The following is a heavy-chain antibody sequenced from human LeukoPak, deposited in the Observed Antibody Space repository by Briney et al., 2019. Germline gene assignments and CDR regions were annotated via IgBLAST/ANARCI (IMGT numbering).Heavy chain of an antibody. J-gene: IGHJ4*02. V-gene: IGHV3-11*01. CDR3: ARDLYRGFGEFDY. D-gene: IGHD3-10*01. CDR2: ISSSGSTI. CDR1: RFTFSDYY. Sequence: GGSLRLSCAASRFTFSDYYMSWIRQAPGKGLEWVSHISSSGSTIYYADSVKGRFTISRDNAKNSLYLQMNSLRAEDTALYYCARDLYRGFGEFDYWGQGTLVTVSS.